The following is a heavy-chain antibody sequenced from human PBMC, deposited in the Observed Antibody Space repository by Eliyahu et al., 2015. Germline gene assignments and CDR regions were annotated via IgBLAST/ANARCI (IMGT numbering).Heavy chain of an antibody. D-gene: IGHD6-6*01. J-gene: IGHJ4*02. CDR3: ARHVEYSSSFDY. Sequence: QLQLQESGPGLVKPSETXSLTXTXSGXSISXXSYXWGWIRQPPGKGLEWIGSIYYSGSTYYNPSLKSRVTISVDTSKNQFSLKLSSVTAADTAVYYCARHVEYSSSFDYWGQGTLVTVSS. CDR1: GXSISXXSYX. CDR2: IYYSGST. V-gene: IGHV4-39*01.